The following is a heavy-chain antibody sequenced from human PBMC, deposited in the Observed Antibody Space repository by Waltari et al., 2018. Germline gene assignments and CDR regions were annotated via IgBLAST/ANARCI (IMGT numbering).Heavy chain of an antibody. CDR3: ARDGAGDIDLDN. CDR1: GFTFNTYW. CDR2: INGDGSGT. D-gene: IGHD6-13*01. V-gene: IGHV3-74*03. J-gene: IGHJ4*02. Sequence: EVQLVESGGGLIQPGGSLRLSCAASGFTFNTYWLHWVRQVPGKGLVWGSRINGDGSGTMYADCVNGRFTISRDNAKNTFYLQMNSLRVEDTAVYYCARDGAGDIDLDNWGQGTLVTVSS.